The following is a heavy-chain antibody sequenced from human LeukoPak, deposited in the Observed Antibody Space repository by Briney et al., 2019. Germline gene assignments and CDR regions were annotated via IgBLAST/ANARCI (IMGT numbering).Heavy chain of an antibody. J-gene: IGHJ4*02. CDR2: INEDGSEK. Sequence: GGSLRLSCSASGFSCSSYWMSWVRQAPGKGLEWVAHINEDGSEKYYVDSVKGRFFTSRDNAAKSLSLQMNRLRDADTAVYYCARVSVGAPAFDYWGQGNLVTVSS. CDR3: ARVSVGAPAFDY. D-gene: IGHD1-26*01. V-gene: IGHV3-7*01. CDR1: GFSCSSYW.